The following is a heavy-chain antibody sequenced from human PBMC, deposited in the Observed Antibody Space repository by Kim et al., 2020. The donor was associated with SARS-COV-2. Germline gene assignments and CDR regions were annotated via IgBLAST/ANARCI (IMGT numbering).Heavy chain of an antibody. D-gene: IGHD3-16*01. Sequence: YAQKFQGRVTMTRDTSTSTVYMELSSLRSEDTAVYYCARESWGGYPVWGYWGQGTLVTVSS. CDR3: ARESWGGYPVWGY. V-gene: IGHV1-46*01. J-gene: IGHJ4*02.